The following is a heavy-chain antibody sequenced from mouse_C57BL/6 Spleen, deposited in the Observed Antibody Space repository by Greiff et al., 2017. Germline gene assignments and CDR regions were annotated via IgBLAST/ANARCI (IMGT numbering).Heavy chain of an antibody. J-gene: IGHJ2*01. V-gene: IGHV1-69*01. D-gene: IGHD2-4*01. CDR1: GYTFTSYW. CDR2: IDPSDSYT. CDR3: ARGGLPRGYFDC. Sequence: QVQLQQPGAELVMPGASVKLSCKASGYTFTSYWMHWVKQRPGQGLEWIGEIDPSDSYTNYNQKFKGKSTLTVDKSSSTAYMQLSSLTSEDSAVYYCARGGLPRGYFDCCGQGTTLTVSS.